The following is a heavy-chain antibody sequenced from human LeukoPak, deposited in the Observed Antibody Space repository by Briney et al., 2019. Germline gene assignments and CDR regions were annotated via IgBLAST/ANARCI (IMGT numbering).Heavy chain of an antibody. CDR2: ISSSGSTI. D-gene: IGHD2-15*01. CDR1: GFTFSDYY. V-gene: IGHV3-11*04. CDR3: ARHPILCSGGSCYWWFDP. J-gene: IGHJ5*02. Sequence: GSLRLSCAASGFTFSDYYMSWIRQAPGKGLEWVSYISSSGSTIYYADSVKGRFTISRDNAKNSLYLQMNSLRAEDTAVYYCARHPILCSGGSCYWWFDPWGQGTLVTGSS.